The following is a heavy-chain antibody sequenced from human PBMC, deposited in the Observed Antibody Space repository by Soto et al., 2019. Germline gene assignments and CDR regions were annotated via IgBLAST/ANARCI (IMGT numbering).Heavy chain of an antibody. CDR2: IYGSDSST. V-gene: IGHV3-23*05. CDR3: AKDRHPDGIWTIAF. CDR1: GFTFSTYT. Sequence: GGSLRLSCSASGFTFSTYTMSWVRQAPGKGLEWVSGIYGSDSSTHYTDSVKGRFTISRDNSKNMVFLQMNSLRVEDTGVYYCAKDRHPDGIWTIAFWGRGTLVTVSS. D-gene: IGHD3-9*01. J-gene: IGHJ4*02.